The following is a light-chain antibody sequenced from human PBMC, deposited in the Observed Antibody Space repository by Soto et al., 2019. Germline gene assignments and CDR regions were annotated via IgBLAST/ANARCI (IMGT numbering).Light chain of an antibody. Sequence: VMTQSPDTLSVSPGERATLYCRASQSVSSSNLAWYQQKPGQAPRLLIYGASTRATGIPDRFSGSGSGTDFTLTISRLEPEDIAVYYCHQPEPLITFGQGTRLEIK. CDR3: HQPEPLIT. CDR2: GAS. J-gene: IGKJ5*01. CDR1: QSVSSSN. V-gene: IGKV3-20*01.